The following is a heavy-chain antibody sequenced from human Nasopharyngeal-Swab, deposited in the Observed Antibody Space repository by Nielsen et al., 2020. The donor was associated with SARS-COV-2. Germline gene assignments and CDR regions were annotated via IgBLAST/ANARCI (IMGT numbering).Heavy chain of an antibody. Sequence: ASVKVSCKASGYTLTGYYMHWVRQAPGQGLEWMGWINPNSGATNYAQNFQGRVTMTRDTSVSIGYMELSRLTSDDTAVYYCARTLSREGYNSRFDFWGQGTLVTVSS. V-gene: IGHV1-2*02. CDR2: INPNSGAT. CDR3: ARTLSREGYNSRFDF. D-gene: IGHD5-24*01. CDR1: GYTLTGYY. J-gene: IGHJ4*02.